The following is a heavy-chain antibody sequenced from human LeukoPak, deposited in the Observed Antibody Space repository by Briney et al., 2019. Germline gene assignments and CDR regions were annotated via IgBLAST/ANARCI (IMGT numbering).Heavy chain of an antibody. CDR1: GFTFSSYA. J-gene: IGHJ4*02. Sequence: GGSLRLSCAASGFTFSSYAMSWVRQAPGKGLEWVSAISGSGGSTYYADSVKVRFTISRDNSKNTLYLQMNSLRAEDTAVYYCAKDISELGVVWDNWGQGTLVTVSS. CDR3: AKDISELGVVWDN. CDR2: ISGSGGST. V-gene: IGHV3-23*01. D-gene: IGHD1-26*01.